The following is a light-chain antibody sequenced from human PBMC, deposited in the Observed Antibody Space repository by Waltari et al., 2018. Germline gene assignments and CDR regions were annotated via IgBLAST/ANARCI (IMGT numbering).Light chain of an antibody. J-gene: IGLJ2*01. CDR1: NIGDRT. CDR3: QVWDDSSDHVV. CDR2: DDS. V-gene: IGLV3-21*03. Sequence: SYVLTQPPSVSVAPGKTAMITCGADNIGDRTVHWYQQRPGQAPVWVVVDDSDRPSGIPERFSGSNSGDTATLTISRVEAGDEADYSCQVWDDSSDHVVFGGGTKLTVL.